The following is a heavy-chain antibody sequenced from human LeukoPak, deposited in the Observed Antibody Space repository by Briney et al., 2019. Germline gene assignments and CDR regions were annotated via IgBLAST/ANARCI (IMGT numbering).Heavy chain of an antibody. CDR1: GYKFKNYG. CDR2: VRADNGKT. D-gene: IGHD4-11*01. J-gene: IGHJ4*02. Sequence: GASVKVSCKTSGYKFKNYGISWVRQAPGQGLEWLGWVRADNGKTDYTQKFQDRVTMTADTSTNTAYMELRSLRSDDTAVYYCARDRSNSDFWGQGTLVTFS. V-gene: IGHV1-18*01. CDR3: ARDRSNSDF.